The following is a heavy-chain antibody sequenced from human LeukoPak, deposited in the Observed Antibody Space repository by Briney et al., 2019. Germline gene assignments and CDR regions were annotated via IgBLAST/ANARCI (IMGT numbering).Heavy chain of an antibody. CDR1: AYTFTSYD. CDR3: ARARCGSGSWDCAFDI. J-gene: IGHJ3*02. CDR2: MNPNSGNT. D-gene: IGHD3-22*01. Sequence: ASVKVSCKASAYTFTSYDINWVRQATGQGLEWMGWMNPNSGNTGYAQKFQGRVTMTRNTSISTAYMELSSLRSEDTAVYYCARARCGSGSWDCAFDIWGQGTMVTVSS. V-gene: IGHV1-8*01.